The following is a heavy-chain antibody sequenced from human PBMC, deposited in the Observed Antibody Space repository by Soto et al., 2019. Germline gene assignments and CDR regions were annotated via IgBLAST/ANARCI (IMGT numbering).Heavy chain of an antibody. CDR1: GFTFSSYA. D-gene: IGHD2-2*01. Sequence: GGSLRLSCAASGFTFSSYAMSWVRQAPGKGLEWVSAISGSGGSTYYADSVKGRFTISRDNSKNTLYLQMNSLRAEDTAVYYCAKGVTLAIGLIPSPFDYCGQGNLVTVSS. CDR2: ISGSGGST. J-gene: IGHJ4*02. CDR3: AKGVTLAIGLIPSPFDY. V-gene: IGHV3-23*01.